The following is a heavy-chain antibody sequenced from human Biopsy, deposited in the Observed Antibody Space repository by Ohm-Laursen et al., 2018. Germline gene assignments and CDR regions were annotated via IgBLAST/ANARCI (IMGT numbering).Heavy chain of an antibody. CDR1: GYSFTSYY. J-gene: IGHJ4*02. D-gene: IGHD6-19*01. Sequence: GASVKVSCKVSGYSFTSYYMHWARQAPGQGLEWMGMINPSGSTTSYPQIFQGRVTMTRDTSKSTVYMELSSLRSADTAAYFCARNTGWYGDLYYFDYWGQGTLVTVSS. CDR2: INPSGSTT. V-gene: IGHV1-46*01. CDR3: ARNTGWYGDLYYFDY.